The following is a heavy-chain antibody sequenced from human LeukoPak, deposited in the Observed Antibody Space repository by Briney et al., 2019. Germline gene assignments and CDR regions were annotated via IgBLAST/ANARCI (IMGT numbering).Heavy chain of an antibody. Sequence: GGSLRLSCAASGFTFSTYSMNWVRQAPGKGLEWVSYISSSSNTIYYADSVRGRFTISRDNAKNSLYLQMNSLRDEDTAVYYCARYSSSFQGYYYAMDVWGQGTTVTVSS. V-gene: IGHV3-48*02. D-gene: IGHD6-13*01. CDR2: ISSSSNTI. CDR1: GFTFSTYS. CDR3: ARYSSSFQGYYYAMDV. J-gene: IGHJ6*02.